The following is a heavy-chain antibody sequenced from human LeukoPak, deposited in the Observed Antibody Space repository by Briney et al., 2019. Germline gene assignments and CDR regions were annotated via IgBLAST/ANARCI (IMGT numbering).Heavy chain of an antibody. D-gene: IGHD2-15*01. J-gene: IGHJ4*02. Sequence: ASVKVSCKASGYTFTGYDINWVRQATGQGLEWMGWVNPNSGHSGYAQKFQGRVTMTRNTSIGTAYMDLSSLRSQDTAVYYCARGAPGSYCSGGSCPYFDYWGQGTLVSVSS. V-gene: IGHV1-8*01. CDR3: ARGAPGSYCSGGSCPYFDY. CDR2: VNPNSGHS. CDR1: GYTFTGYD.